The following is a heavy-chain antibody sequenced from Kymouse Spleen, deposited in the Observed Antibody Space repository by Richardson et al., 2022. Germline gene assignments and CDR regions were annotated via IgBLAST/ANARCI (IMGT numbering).Heavy chain of an antibody. D-gene: IGHD3-9*01. CDR3: ARGWMTGYYTNWFDP. V-gene: IGHV4-34*01. CDR1: GGSFSGYY. J-gene: IGHJ5*02. CDR2: INHSGST. Sequence: QVQLQQWGAGLLKPSETLSLTCAVYGGSFSGYYWSWIRQPPGKGLEWIGEINHSGSTNYNPSLKSRVTISVDTSKNQFSLKLSSVTAADTAVYYCARGWMTGYYTNWFDPWGQGTLVTVSS.